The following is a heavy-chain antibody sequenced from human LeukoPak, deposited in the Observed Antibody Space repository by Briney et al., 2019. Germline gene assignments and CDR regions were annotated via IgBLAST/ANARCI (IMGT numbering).Heavy chain of an antibody. Sequence: ASVTVSCKASGYTFTSYGISWVRQAPGQGLEWMGWISAYNGNTNYAQKLQGRVTMTTDTSTSTAYMELRSLRSDDTAVYYCARVVMITFGGVIGQLYYFDYWGQGTLVTVCS. CDR1: GYTFTSYG. J-gene: IGHJ4*02. V-gene: IGHV1-18*01. CDR2: ISAYNGNT. CDR3: ARVVMITFGGVIGQLYYFDY. D-gene: IGHD3-16*02.